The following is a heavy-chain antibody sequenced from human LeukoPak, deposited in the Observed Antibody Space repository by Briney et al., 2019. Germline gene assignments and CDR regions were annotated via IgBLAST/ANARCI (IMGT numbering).Heavy chain of an antibody. CDR1: GYTFTSYA. Sequence: ASVKVSCKASGYTFTSYAMHWVRQAPGQRLEWMGWINAGNGNTKYSQKFQGRVTITRDTSASTAYMELSSLRSEDTAVYYCARGGAYEWELLVDYWGQGTLVTVSS. CDR3: ARGGAYEWELLVDY. D-gene: IGHD1-26*01. J-gene: IGHJ4*02. CDR2: INAGNGNT. V-gene: IGHV1-3*01.